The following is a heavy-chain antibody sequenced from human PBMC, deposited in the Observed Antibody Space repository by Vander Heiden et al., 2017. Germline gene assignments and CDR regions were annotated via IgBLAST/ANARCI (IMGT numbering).Heavy chain of an antibody. CDR1: GYSFTNTW. J-gene: IGHJ4*02. CDR2: MYPGDSDT. D-gene: IGHD1-26*01. Sequence: DVQPVQSGAEVKKPGGSRRISCTGSGYSFTNTWTAWVRRVPGKGLDWMGIMYPGDSDTRYSPSFQGQVTISADKSISTAYLQWSSLKAADTAKYYCARRSRDHYDYWGQGTLVTVSS. CDR3: ARRSRDHYDY. V-gene: IGHV5-51*01.